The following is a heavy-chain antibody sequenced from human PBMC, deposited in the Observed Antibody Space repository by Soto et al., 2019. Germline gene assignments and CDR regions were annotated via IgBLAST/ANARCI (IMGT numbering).Heavy chain of an antibody. CDR1: GFTFSSYG. J-gene: IGHJ5*02. CDR2: ISYDGSNK. CDR3: AKDQGITFGGVDEFDP. V-gene: IGHV3-30*18. Sequence: GGSLRLSCAASGFTFSSYGMHWVRQAPGKGLEWVAVISYDGSNKYYADSVKGRFTISRDNSKNTLYLQMNSLRAEDTAVYYCAKDQGITFGGVDEFDPWCQGTLVTVSS. D-gene: IGHD3-16*01.